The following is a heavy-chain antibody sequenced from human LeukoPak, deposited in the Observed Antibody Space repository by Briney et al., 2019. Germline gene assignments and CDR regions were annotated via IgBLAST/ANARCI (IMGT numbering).Heavy chain of an antibody. CDR2: ISAYNGKK. D-gene: IGHD4/OR15-4a*01. CDR1: GYTFINYG. Sequence: ASVKVSCKASGYTFINYGITWVRQAPGQGLEWMGWISAYNGKKNYAQKLQGRVAMTTDTSTSTAYMELRSLRSDDTAVYYCATAGSGGAHVNAFDIWGQGTVVTVSS. V-gene: IGHV1-18*01. J-gene: IGHJ3*02. CDR3: ATAGSGGAHVNAFDI.